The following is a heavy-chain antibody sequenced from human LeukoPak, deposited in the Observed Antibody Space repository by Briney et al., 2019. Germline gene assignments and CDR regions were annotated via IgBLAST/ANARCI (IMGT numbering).Heavy chain of an antibody. D-gene: IGHD6-19*01. CDR1: GFTFSSYA. Sequence: GGSLRLSCAVSGFTFSSYAMHWVSQAPGKGLEWEAVISFDGTNKYYAASVKGRFTMSRDNSKNTLYVQMNSLRPEDTAVYYCARGGGTTDSAWYGYYFDHWGQGTLVTVSS. CDR2: ISFDGTNK. CDR3: ARGGGTTDSAWYGYYFDH. V-gene: IGHV3-30*04. J-gene: IGHJ4*02.